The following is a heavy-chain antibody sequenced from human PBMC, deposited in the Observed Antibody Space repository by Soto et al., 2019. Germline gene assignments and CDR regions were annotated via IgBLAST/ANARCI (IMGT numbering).Heavy chain of an antibody. Sequence: SETLSLTCTVSGGSVSSGAYYWSWIRQHPGKGLEWIGYIYYRGGTYYNPSLRGRITISSDTSKNQFSLKLSSVTAADTAVYYCARAPDGTVESDVWGQITLVTVSS. CDR3: ARAPDGTVESDV. CDR1: GGSVSSGAYY. V-gene: IGHV4-31*03. D-gene: IGHD1-1*01. CDR2: IYYRGGT. J-gene: IGHJ4*02.